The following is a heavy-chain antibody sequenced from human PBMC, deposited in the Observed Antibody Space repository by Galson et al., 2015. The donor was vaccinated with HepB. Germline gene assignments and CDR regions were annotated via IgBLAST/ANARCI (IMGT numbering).Heavy chain of an antibody. D-gene: IGHD2-2*02. CDR3: ARGRVGDCSSTSCYMAGWFDP. J-gene: IGHJ5*02. CDR2: IIPIFGTA. V-gene: IGHV1-69*13. Sequence: SVKVSCKASGGTFSSYAISWVRQAPGQGLEWMGGIIPIFGTANYAQKFQGRVTITADESTSTAYMELSSLRSEDTAVYYCARGRVGDCSSTSCYMAGWFDPWGQGTLVTVSS. CDR1: GGTFSSYA.